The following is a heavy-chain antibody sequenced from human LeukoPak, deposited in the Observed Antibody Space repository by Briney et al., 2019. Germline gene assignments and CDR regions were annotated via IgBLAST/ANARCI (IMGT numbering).Heavy chain of an antibody. Sequence: SETLSLTCTVSGGSLSSYYWSWIRQPPGKGLEWIGYIYYSGSTNYNPSLKSRVTISVDTSKNQFSLKLSSVTAADTAVYYCARVAAAGTRYFQHWGQGTLVTVSS. D-gene: IGHD6-13*01. CDR2: IYYSGST. CDR1: GGSLSSYY. J-gene: IGHJ1*01. CDR3: ARVAAAGTRYFQH. V-gene: IGHV4-59*01.